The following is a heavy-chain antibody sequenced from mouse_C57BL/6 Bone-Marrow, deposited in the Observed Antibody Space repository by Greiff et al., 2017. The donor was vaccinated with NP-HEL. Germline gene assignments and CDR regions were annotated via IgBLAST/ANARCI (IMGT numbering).Heavy chain of an antibody. J-gene: IGHJ3*01. CDR3: ARERGYYGSSYPFAY. CDR1: GYAFSSSW. V-gene: IGHV1-82*01. D-gene: IGHD1-1*01. CDR2: IYPGDGDT. Sequence: QVQLKESGPELVKPGASVKISCKASGYAFSSSWMNWVKQRPGKGLEWIGRIYPGDGDTNYNGKFKGKATLTADKSSSTAYMQLSSLTSEDSAVYFCARERGYYGSSYPFAYWGQGTLVTVSA.